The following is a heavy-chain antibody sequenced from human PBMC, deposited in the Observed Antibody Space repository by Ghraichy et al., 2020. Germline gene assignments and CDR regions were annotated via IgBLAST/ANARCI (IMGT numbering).Heavy chain of an antibody. CDR1: GGFIRPYY. CDR2: VHYSGGT. Sequence: SETLSLTCSVSGGFIRPYYWSLIRQPPGKGLEWIGYVHYSGGTDYDPSLKSRISISLDTSKNQFSLTLSSVTAADTAIYYCASRGRGYSLYYYGLDVWGQGTTVTVSS. J-gene: IGHJ6*02. D-gene: IGHD5-18*01. CDR3: ASRGRGYSLYYYGLDV. V-gene: IGHV4-59*08.